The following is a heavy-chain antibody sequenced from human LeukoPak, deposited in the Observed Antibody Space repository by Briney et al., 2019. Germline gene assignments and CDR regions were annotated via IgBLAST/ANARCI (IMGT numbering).Heavy chain of an antibody. J-gene: IGHJ6*02. CDR3: ASTYRSGWYMDV. CDR2: INPSGSST. CDR1: GYTFTSYY. Sequence: ASVKVSCKASGYTFTSYYMHWVRPPPGQGLEWMGIINPSGSSTSYAQKFQGRITMTRDTSTSTVYMELSSLRAEDTAVYYCASTYRSGWYMDVWGQGTTVTVSS. D-gene: IGHD6-19*01. V-gene: IGHV1-46*01.